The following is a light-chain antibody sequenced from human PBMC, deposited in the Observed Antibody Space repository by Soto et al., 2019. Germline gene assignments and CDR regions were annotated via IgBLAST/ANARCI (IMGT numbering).Light chain of an antibody. CDR1: NIGSKS. CDR3: QVWDSSSDNVV. Sequence: SYELTHPPSVSVAPGKTARITCGGNNIGSKSVHWYQQKPGQAPVLVIYYDSDRPSGIPERFSGSNSGNTATLTISRVEAVDEADYYCQVWDSSSDNVVFGGGTKVTVL. J-gene: IGLJ2*01. V-gene: IGLV3-21*04. CDR2: YDS.